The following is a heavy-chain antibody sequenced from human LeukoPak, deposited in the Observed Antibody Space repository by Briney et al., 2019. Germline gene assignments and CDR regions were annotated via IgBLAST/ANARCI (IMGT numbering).Heavy chain of an antibody. CDR3: TRGAEGWDY. CDR2: IGSGGDT. CDR1: GFSFSSYD. V-gene: IGHV3-13*01. D-gene: IGHD2-15*01. J-gene: IGHJ4*02. Sequence: GGALRLSCVASGFSFSSYDMHWVRQAAGEGLVGVAGIGSGGDTYYLGTVKGRFTVSRDNDRDSLYLQMNSLRAEDTAVYYCTRGAEGWDYWGQGTLVTVSS.